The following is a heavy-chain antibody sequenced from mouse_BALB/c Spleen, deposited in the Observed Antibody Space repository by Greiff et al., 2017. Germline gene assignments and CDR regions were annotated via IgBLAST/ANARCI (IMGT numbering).Heavy chain of an antibody. CDR1: GDSITSCY. CDR3: ARRGYYGSSYYAMDY. J-gene: IGHJ4*01. CDR2: ISYSGST. V-gene: IGHV3-8*02. D-gene: IGHD1-1*01. Sequence: DVQLQESGPSLVKPSQTLSLTCSVTGDSITSCYWNWIRKFPGNKLEYMGYISYSGSTYYNPSLKSRISITRDTSKNQYYLQLNSVTTEDTATYYCARRGYYGSSYYAMDYWGQGTSVTVSS.